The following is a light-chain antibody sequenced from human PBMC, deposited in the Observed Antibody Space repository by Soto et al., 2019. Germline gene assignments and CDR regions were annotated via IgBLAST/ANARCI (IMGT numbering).Light chain of an antibody. Sequence: QTVVTQPPSASGTPGQRVTISCSGRSSNIGSNTVNWYQQLPGTAPKLLIYSNNQRPSGVPDRFSGSKSGTSASLAISGLQSEDEADYYCATWDDSLNGGVFGGGTKVTVL. J-gene: IGLJ3*02. CDR2: SNN. CDR1: SSNIGSNT. V-gene: IGLV1-44*01. CDR3: ATWDDSLNGGV.